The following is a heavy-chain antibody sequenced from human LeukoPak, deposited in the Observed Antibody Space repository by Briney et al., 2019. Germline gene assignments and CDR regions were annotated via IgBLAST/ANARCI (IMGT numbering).Heavy chain of an antibody. CDR2: IYPGDSDT. Sequence: GESLKISCKGSGYSFTSYWIGWVRQMPGKGLEWMGIIYPGDSDTRYSPSFQGQVTISADKSISTAYLQWSSLKASDTAMYYCARSRYDSSGYYYINDYYYYMDVWGKGTTVTVSS. CDR1: GYSFTSYW. D-gene: IGHD3-22*01. J-gene: IGHJ6*03. V-gene: IGHV5-51*01. CDR3: ARSRYDSSGYYYINDYYYYMDV.